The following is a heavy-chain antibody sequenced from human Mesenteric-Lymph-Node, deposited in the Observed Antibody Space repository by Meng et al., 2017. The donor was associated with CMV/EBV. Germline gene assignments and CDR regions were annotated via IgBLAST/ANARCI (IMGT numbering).Heavy chain of an antibody. CDR3: ANSSGIAAAGPFYFDY. CDR2: IYWDDDK. Sequence: QITLKESGPTLVKPTQVLKLTCTFSGFSLSTRGVGVGWIRQPPGKALEWLALIYWDDDKRYSPSLKSRLTITKDTSKTQVVLTMTNMDPVDTATYYCANSSGIAAAGPFYFDYWGQGTLVTVSS. V-gene: IGHV2-5*02. D-gene: IGHD6-13*01. CDR1: GFSLSTRGVG. J-gene: IGHJ4*02.